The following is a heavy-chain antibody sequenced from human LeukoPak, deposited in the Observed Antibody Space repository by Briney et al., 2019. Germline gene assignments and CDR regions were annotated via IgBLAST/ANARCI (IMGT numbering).Heavy chain of an antibody. Sequence: GASLRLSCAASGFTFTSYAMTWVRQAPGEGLGWVSAISGGGASTYYADPLKGRFTISRDNSKNTLYLQMSSLRAEDTAVYYCAKARVRGVILPFDYWGQGALVTVSS. CDR2: ISGGGAST. D-gene: IGHD3-10*01. J-gene: IGHJ4*02. CDR1: GFTFTSYA. V-gene: IGHV3-23*01. CDR3: AKARVRGVILPFDY.